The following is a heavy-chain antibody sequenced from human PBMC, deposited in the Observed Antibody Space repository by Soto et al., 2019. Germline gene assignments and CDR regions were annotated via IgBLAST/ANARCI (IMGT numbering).Heavy chain of an antibody. D-gene: IGHD6-13*01. CDR3: AKDQGSSWYEIDY. V-gene: IGHV3-48*01. Sequence: GGSLRLSCAASGFTFNSYSMNWVRQAPGKGLEWLSYISSASTTIHYADSVRGRFTISRDNSKNTLYLQMNSLRAEDTAVYYCAKDQGSSWYEIDYWGQGTLVTVSS. CDR1: GFTFNSYS. CDR2: ISSASTTI. J-gene: IGHJ4*02.